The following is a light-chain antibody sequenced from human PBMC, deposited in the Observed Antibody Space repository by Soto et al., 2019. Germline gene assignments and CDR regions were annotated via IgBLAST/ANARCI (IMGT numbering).Light chain of an antibody. CDR2: AAS. Sequence: DIQMTQSPSSLSASVGDRVTITCRASQGISTYLAWYQQRPGKVPKLLIYAASTLQSGVPSRFSGSGSGTDFTLTIISLQPEDVATYYCQKYNRAPFTFGPGTKVDIK. CDR1: QGISTY. CDR3: QKYNRAPFT. V-gene: IGKV1-27*01. J-gene: IGKJ3*01.